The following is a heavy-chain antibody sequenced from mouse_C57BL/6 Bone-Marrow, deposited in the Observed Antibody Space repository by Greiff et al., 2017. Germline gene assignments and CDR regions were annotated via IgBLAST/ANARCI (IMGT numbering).Heavy chain of an antibody. Sequence: EVKVEESGGGLVKPGGSLKLSCAASGFTFSSYTMSWVRQTPEKRLEWVATISGGGGNTYYPDSVKGRFIISRDTAKNTLYLQMSSLRSEDTALYYCARHEGGYWGQGTTLTVPS. V-gene: IGHV5-9*01. CDR1: GFTFSSYT. J-gene: IGHJ2*01. CDR2: ISGGGGNT. CDR3: ARHEGGY.